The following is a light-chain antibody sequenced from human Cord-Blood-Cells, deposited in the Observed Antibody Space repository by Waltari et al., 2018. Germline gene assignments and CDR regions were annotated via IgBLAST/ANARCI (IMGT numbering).Light chain of an antibody. V-gene: IGLV2-14*01. Sequence: QSALTQPASVSPSPGQAITISCTGTSSGVGGYNYVSWYQQHPGKAPKLMIYDVINRPSGVSNRFSGSKSGNTAALTISGLQADDEADYYCSSYTSSSTVFGGGTKLTVL. CDR1: SSGVGGYNY. CDR3: SSYTSSSTV. CDR2: DVI. J-gene: IGLJ2*01.